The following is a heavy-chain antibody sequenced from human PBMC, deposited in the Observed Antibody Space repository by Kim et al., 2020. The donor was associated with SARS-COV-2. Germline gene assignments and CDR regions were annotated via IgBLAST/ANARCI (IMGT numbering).Heavy chain of an antibody. D-gene: IGHD3-9*01. V-gene: IGHV3-11*05. Sequence: SYTNYADSVKGRFTISRDNAKNSLYLQMNSLRAEDTAVYYCARGDISFDYWGQGTLVTVSS. CDR2: SYT. CDR3: ARGDISFDY. J-gene: IGHJ4*02.